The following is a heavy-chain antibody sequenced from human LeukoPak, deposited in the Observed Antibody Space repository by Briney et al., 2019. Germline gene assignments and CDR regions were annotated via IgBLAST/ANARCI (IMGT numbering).Heavy chain of an antibody. V-gene: IGHV3-74*01. J-gene: IGHJ3*02. CDR2: INSDGSST. CDR1: GFTFSSYW. Sequence: GGSLGLSCAASGFTFSSYWMHWVRQAPGKGLVWVSRINSDGSSTSYADSVKGRFTISRDNAKNTLYLQMNSLRAEDTAVYYCAREHRNLRRGAFDIWGQGTMVTVSS. D-gene: IGHD1-14*01. CDR3: AREHRNLRRGAFDI.